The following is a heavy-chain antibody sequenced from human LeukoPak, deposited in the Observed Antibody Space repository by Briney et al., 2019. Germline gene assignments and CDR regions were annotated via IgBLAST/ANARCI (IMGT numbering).Heavy chain of an antibody. CDR3: ARSYYEYYYDSSGYYRPYFDY. D-gene: IGHD3-22*01. J-gene: IGHJ4*02. CDR1: GFTFSSYA. V-gene: IGHV3-30*04. Sequence: GGSLRLSCAASGFTFSSYAMHWVRQAPGKGLEWVAVISYDGSNKYYADSVKGRFTISRDNSKNTLHLQMNSLRAEDTAVYYCARSYYEYYYDSSGYYRPYFDYWGQGTLVTVSS. CDR2: ISYDGSNK.